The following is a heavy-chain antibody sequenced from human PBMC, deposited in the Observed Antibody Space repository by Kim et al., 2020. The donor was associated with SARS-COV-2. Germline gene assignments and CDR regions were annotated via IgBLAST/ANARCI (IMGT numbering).Heavy chain of an antibody. J-gene: IGHJ3*02. Sequence: GGSLRLSCAASGFTFSSYGMHWVRQAPGKGLEWVAVIWYDGSNKYYADSVKGRFTISRDNSKNTLYLQMNSLRAEDTAVYYCARDTRFTYYDFWSGYYRREENPDAFDIWGQGTMVTVSS. CDR1: GFTFSSYG. D-gene: IGHD3-3*01. CDR2: IWYDGSNK. CDR3: ARDTRFTYYDFWSGYYRREENPDAFDI. V-gene: IGHV3-33*01.